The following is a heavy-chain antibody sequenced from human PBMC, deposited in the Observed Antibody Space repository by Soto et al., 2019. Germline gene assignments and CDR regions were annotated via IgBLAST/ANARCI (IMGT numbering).Heavy chain of an antibody. J-gene: IGHJ4*02. V-gene: IGHV3-30*03. Sequence: QVQLVESGGGVVQPGRSLRLSCAASGFTFNNYGMHWARQAPGKGLEWVAGISYDGSNKYYADSVKGRFTISRDNSRNTLYLQMDSLRAEDTAVYYCAGGWYFFDYCVQGTLVTVSS. CDR2: ISYDGSNK. D-gene: IGHD6-19*01. CDR1: GFTFNNYG. CDR3: AGGWYFFDY.